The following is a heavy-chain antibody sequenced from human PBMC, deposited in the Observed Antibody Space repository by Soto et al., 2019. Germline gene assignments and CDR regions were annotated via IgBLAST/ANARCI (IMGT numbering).Heavy chain of an antibody. CDR1: GYTFTSYG. CDR2: ISVYNGNT. CDR3: ARDYRYGDLNWFDP. V-gene: IGHV1-18*01. Sequence: GASVKVSCKASGYTFTSYGISWVRQAPGQGLEWMGWISVYNGNTNYAQKLQGRVTMTTDTSTSTAYMELRSLRSDDTAVYYCARDYRYGDLNWFDPWGQGTLVTVSS. J-gene: IGHJ5*02. D-gene: IGHD4-17*01.